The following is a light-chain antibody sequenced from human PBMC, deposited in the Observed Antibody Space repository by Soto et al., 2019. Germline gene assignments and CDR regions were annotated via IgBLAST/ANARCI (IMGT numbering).Light chain of an antibody. CDR2: EVS. Sequence: QSVLTQPASVSGSPGQSITISCNGTSSDVGSYNLVSWYQQHPGKAPKLMIYEVSKRHSGVSNRFSGSKSGNTASLTISGFQAEDEADYYCCSYAGSSTYVFGTGTKVTVL. V-gene: IGLV2-23*02. J-gene: IGLJ1*01. CDR3: CSYAGSSTYV. CDR1: SSDVGSYNL.